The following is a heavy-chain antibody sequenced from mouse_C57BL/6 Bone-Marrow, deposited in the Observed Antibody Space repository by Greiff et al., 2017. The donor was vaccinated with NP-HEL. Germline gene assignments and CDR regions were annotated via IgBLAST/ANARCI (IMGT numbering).Heavy chain of an antibody. V-gene: IGHV1-81*01. CDR2: IYPRSGNT. CDR3: ASKETPYYYAMDY. Sequence: VQLHQSGAELARPGASVQLSCKASGYTFTSYGISWVKQRTGQGLEWIGEIYPRSGNTYYNEKFKGKATLTADKSSSTAYMELRSLTSEDSAVYFCASKETPYYYAMDYWGQGTSVTVSS. J-gene: IGHJ4*01. CDR1: GYTFTSYG.